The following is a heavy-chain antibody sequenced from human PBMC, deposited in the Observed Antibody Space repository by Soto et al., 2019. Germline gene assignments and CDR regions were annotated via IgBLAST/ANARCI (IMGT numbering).Heavy chain of an antibody. CDR1: GGSISSSNW. D-gene: IGHD3-3*01. CDR3: ARDITIFGVVIGYPYYYYYGMDV. CDR2: IYHSGST. Sequence: PSETLSLTCAVSGGSISSSNWWSWVRQPPGKGLEWIGEIYHSGSTNYNPSLKSRVTISVDKSKNQFSLKLSSVTAADTAVYYCARDITIFGVVIGYPYYYYYGMDVWGQGTTVTVSS. J-gene: IGHJ6*02. V-gene: IGHV4-4*02.